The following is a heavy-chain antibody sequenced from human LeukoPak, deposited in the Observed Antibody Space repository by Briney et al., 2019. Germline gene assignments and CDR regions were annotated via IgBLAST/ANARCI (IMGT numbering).Heavy chain of an antibody. J-gene: IGHJ4*02. CDR3: ARDYGDYYFDY. CDR1: GFTFSSYA. V-gene: IGHV3-30-3*01. D-gene: IGHD4-17*01. Sequence: GGSLRLSCAASGFTFSSYAMHWVRQAPGKGLEWVAVISYDGSNKYYADSVKGRFTISRDNSKNTLYLQMNSLRAEDTAVYYCARDYGDYYFDYWGQGTLVTVSS. CDR2: ISYDGSNK.